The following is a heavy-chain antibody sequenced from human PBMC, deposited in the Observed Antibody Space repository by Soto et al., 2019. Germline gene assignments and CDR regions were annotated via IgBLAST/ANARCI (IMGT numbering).Heavy chain of an antibody. CDR1: GFSLSHAQIG. Sequence: QVTLKESGPVVVKPTETLTLTCTVSGFSLSHAQIGLTWLRQPPGRALEWLAQIFSNDEKSYRTLLKTRLTISKDTSKSQVVLTMTNMDPVDTATYDCARLFRYNSDLDSWGKGTLVTVSS. CDR3: ARLFRYNSDLDS. CDR2: IFSNDEK. J-gene: IGHJ4*02. V-gene: IGHV2-26*01. D-gene: IGHD1-1*01.